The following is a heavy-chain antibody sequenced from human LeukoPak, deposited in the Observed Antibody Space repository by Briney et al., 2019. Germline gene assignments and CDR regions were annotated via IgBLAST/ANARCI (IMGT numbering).Heavy chain of an antibody. D-gene: IGHD3-10*01. CDR3: ARVRDSDYSFDY. V-gene: IGHV1-69*13. CDR1: GGTFSSYA. CDR2: IIPIFGTA. Sequence: SVKVSCKASGGTFSSYAISWVRQAPGRGLEWMGGIIPIFGTANYAQKFQGRVTITADESTSTAYMELSSLRSEDTAVYYCARVRDSDYSFDYWGQGTLVTVSS. J-gene: IGHJ4*02.